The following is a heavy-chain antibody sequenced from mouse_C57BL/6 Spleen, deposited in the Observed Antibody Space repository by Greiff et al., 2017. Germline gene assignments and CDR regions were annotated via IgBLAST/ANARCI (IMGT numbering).Heavy chain of an antibody. CDR2: IYPGDGDT. D-gene: IGHD2-2*01. V-gene: IGHV1-82*01. J-gene: IGHJ3*01. CDR3: ARSGGYLPWFAY. CDR1: GYAFSSSW. Sequence: VQLQQSGPELVKPGASVKISCKASGYAFSSSWMNWVKQRPGKGLEWIGRIYPGDGDTNYNGKFKGKATLTADKSSSTAYMQLSSLTSEDSAVYFCARSGGYLPWFAYWGQGTLVTVSA.